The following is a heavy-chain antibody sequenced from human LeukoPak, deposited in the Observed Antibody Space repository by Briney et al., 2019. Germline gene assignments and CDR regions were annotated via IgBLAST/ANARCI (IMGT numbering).Heavy chain of an antibody. D-gene: IGHD3-10*01. J-gene: IGHJ4*02. CDR3: ARHEGKLWFGEAAMNY. V-gene: IGHV4-59*08. Sequence: SETLSLTCTVSGGSISSYSWSWVRQPPGKGLEWIAYMSYSGTTNYNPSLKSRVTISVDTSKKQFSLKLSSVTAADTAVYYCARHEGKLWFGEAAMNYWGQGTLVTVSS. CDR2: MSYSGTT. CDR1: GGSISSYS.